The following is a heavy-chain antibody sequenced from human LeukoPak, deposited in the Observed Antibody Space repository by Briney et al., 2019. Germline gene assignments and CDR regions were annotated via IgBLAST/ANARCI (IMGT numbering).Heavy chain of an antibody. Sequence: ASVKVSCKASGGTFSSYAMHWVRQAPGQRLEWMGWINAGNGNTKYSQKFQGRVTITRDTSASTAYMELSSLRSEDTAVYYCARDLKYYDSSGYSIWFDPWGQGTLVTVSS. CDR1: GGTFSSYA. CDR2: INAGNGNT. CDR3: ARDLKYYDSSGYSIWFDP. V-gene: IGHV1-3*01. J-gene: IGHJ5*02. D-gene: IGHD3-22*01.